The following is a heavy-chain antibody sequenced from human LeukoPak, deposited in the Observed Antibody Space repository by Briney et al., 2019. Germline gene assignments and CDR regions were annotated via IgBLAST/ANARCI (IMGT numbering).Heavy chain of an antibody. CDR3: ARGRPYSSGWYYFDY. J-gene: IGHJ4*02. CDR1: GFTFSSYE. V-gene: IGHV3-48*03. D-gene: IGHD6-19*01. CDR2: ISDIGTTQ. Sequence: GGSLRLSCAASGFTFSSYELNWVRQAPGKGLEWVSYISDIGTTQHYADSVKGRFTISRDNAKNSLYLQMNSLRAEDTAVYYCARGRPYSSGWYYFDYWGQGTLVTVSS.